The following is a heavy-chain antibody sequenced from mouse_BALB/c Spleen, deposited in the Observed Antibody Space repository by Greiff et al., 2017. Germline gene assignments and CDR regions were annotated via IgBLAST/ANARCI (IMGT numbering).Heavy chain of an antibody. CDR2: ISSGGST. J-gene: IGHJ3*01. Sequence: VQRVESGGGLVKPGGSLKLSCAASGFTFSSYAMSWVRQTPEKRLEWVASISSGGSTYYPDSVKGRFTISRDNARNILYLQMSSLRSEDTAMYYCARESYGWFAYWGQGTLVTVSA. CDR3: ARESYGWFAY. CDR1: GFTFSSYA. V-gene: IGHV5-6-5*01. D-gene: IGHD1-1*01.